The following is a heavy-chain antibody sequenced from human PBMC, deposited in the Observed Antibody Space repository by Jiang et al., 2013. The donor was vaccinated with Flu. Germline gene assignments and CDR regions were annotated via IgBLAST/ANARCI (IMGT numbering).Heavy chain of an antibody. V-gene: IGHV4-38-2*02. CDR2: LSYGSA. J-gene: IGHJ4*02. CDR3: ARAQKYSGFELPYFDF. Sequence: IRQPPREGAGVDWKNLSYGSADYNPSLTSRLTMSIYTSKNQISLKLTSVTAADTALYYCARAQKYSGFELPYFDFWGQGALVTVYS. D-gene: IGHD5-12*01.